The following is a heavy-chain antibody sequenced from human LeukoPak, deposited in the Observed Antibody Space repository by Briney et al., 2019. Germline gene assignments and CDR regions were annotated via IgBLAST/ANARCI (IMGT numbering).Heavy chain of an antibody. V-gene: IGHV4-34*01. J-gene: IGHJ5*02. CDR2: INHSGST. CDR3: ARRGMTTNLRWFDP. CDR1: GGSISNYY. D-gene: IGHD4-17*01. Sequence: SETLSLTCTVSGGSISNYYWSWIRQPPGKGLEWIGEINHSGSTNYNPSLKSRVTISVDTSKNQFSLKLSSVTAADTAVYYCARRGMTTNLRWFDPWGQGTLVTVSS.